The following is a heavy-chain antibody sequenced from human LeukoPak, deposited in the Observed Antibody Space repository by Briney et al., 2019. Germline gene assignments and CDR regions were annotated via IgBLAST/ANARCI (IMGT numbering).Heavy chain of an antibody. CDR2: VSLAGQT. CDR1: GLTVSSY. J-gene: IGHJ4*02. Sequence: GSLRLSCAASGLTVSSYMSWVRQAPGKGLEWIGEVSLAGQTNYNPSLNGRVTMSLDESSNQLSLKLTSVTAADTAIYYCSRESGAFCPFVYWGQGTLVIVPS. CDR3: SRESGAFCPFVY. V-gene: IGHV4-4*02. D-gene: IGHD1-26*01.